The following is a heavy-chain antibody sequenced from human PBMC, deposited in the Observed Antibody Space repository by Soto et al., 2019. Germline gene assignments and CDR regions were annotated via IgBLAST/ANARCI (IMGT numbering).Heavy chain of an antibody. CDR1: GGSISSYY. CDR3: ARDNHESWFDP. J-gene: IGHJ5*02. Sequence: PSETLSLTCTVSGGSISSYYWSWIRQPPGKGLEWIGYIYYSGSTNYKPSLKSRVTISVDTSKIQFSLKLSSVTAADTAVYYCARDNHESWFDPWGQGTLVTVSS. CDR2: IYYSGST. V-gene: IGHV4-59*01.